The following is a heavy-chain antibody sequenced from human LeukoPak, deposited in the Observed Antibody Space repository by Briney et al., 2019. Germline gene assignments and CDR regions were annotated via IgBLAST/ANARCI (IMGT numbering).Heavy chain of an antibody. CDR1: GFTFSSYA. CDR2: IWYDGSNK. J-gene: IGHJ4*02. V-gene: IGHV3-33*01. D-gene: IGHD6-19*01. Sequence: PGGSLRLPCAASGFTFSSYAMHWVRQAPGKGLEWVAVIWYDGSNKYYADSVKGRFTISRDHSKNTLYLQMKSLRAEDTAVYYCARELEIAVAGTLGYWGQGTLVTVSS. CDR3: ARELEIAVAGTLGY.